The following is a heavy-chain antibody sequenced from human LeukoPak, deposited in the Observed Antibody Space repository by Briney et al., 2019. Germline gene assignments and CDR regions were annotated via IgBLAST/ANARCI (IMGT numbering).Heavy chain of an antibody. V-gene: IGHV4-30-2*01. D-gene: IGHD5-18*01. CDR1: GGSISSGGYS. CDR2: IYHSGST. Sequence: SETLSLTCAVSGGSISSGGYSWSWIRQPPGKGLEWIGYIYHSGSTYYNPSLKSRVTISVDRSKNQFSLKLSSVTAADTAVYYCARGFRLMRLWGQVDAFDIWGQGTMVTVSS. J-gene: IGHJ3*02. CDR3: ARGFRLMRLWGQVDAFDI.